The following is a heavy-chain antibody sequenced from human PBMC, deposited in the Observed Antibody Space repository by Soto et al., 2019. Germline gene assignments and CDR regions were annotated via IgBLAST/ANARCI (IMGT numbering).Heavy chain of an antibody. J-gene: IGHJ4*02. CDR3: ARAVIAARPTDFDY. V-gene: IGHV6-1*01. D-gene: IGHD6-6*01. Sequence: KQSQTLSLTCAISGDSVSSNSAAWNWIRQSPSRGLEWLGRTYYRSKWYNDYAVSVKSRITINPDTSKNQFSLQLNSVTPEDTAVYYCARAVIAARPTDFDYWGQGTLVTVSS. CDR2: TYYRSKWYN. CDR1: GDSVSSNSAA.